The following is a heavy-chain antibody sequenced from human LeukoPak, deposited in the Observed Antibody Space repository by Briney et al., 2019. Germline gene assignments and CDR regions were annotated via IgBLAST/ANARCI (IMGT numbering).Heavy chain of an antibody. V-gene: IGHV3-23*01. D-gene: IGHD3-10*01. CDR3: AKGLKVYGSGSYYNF. J-gene: IGHJ4*02. CDR2: ISGSGGST. Sequence: GGSLRLSCAASGFTFSSYAMSWVRQAPGKGLEWVSAISGSGGSTYYADSVKGRFTISRDNSKNTLYLQMNSLRAEDTAVYYCAKGLKVYGSGSYYNFWGQGTLVTVSS. CDR1: GFTFSSYA.